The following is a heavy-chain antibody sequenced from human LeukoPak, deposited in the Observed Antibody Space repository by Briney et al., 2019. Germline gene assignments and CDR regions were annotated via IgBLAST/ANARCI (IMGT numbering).Heavy chain of an antibody. CDR2: IRSSSTVT. D-gene: IGHD3-16*01. V-gene: IGHV3-23*01. CDR1: GFTFSSYA. CDR3: SKENTLFGSSVFRGVGGAFDI. J-gene: IGHJ3*02. Sequence: GALRLSCTASGFTFSSYAMSWVRQAPGKGLEWVSGIRSSSTVTYADSVRGRFTISRDNSKNTLFLHMSSLRPEDTAVYFCSKENTLFGSSVFRGVGGAFDIWGQGTRVTVSS.